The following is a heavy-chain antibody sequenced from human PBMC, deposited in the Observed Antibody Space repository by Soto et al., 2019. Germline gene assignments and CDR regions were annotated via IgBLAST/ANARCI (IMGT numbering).Heavy chain of an antibody. CDR2: IIPIFGTA. CDR1: GGTFSSYA. D-gene: IGHD6-13*01. CDR3: ASTAAAVAYYYYGMDV. V-gene: IGHV1-69*01. J-gene: IGHJ6*02. Sequence: QVQVVQSGAEVKKPGSSVKVSCKASGGTFSSYAISWVRQAPGQGLEWMGGIIPIFGTANYAQKFQGRVTITADESTSTAYMELSSLRSEDTAVYYCASTAAAVAYYYYGMDVWGQGTTVTVSS.